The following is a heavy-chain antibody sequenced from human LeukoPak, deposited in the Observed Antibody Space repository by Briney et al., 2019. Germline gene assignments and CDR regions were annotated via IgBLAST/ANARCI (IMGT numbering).Heavy chain of an antibody. D-gene: IGHD2-15*01. CDR1: GYTFTSYA. CDR2: INPTGGST. Sequence: ASAKVSCKASGYTFTSYAMHWVRQAPGQGLEWMGVINPTGGSTRYALKFQARVTMARDTSTTTVYMELSSLTPEDTAVYYCARDRYCSAGSCLWYFDYWGQGTLVSVSS. J-gene: IGHJ4*02. V-gene: IGHV1-46*01. CDR3: ARDRYCSAGSCLWYFDY.